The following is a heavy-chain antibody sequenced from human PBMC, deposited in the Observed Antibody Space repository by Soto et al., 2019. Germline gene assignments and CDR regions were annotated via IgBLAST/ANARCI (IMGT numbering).Heavy chain of an antibody. D-gene: IGHD3-9*01. V-gene: IGHV1-2*02. CDR3: ARPPGYISDWYYFDL. CDR2: ISPKSGGT. CDR1: GYTFTSYY. J-gene: IGHJ4*02. Sequence: ASVKVSCKASGYTFTSYYIHWVRQAPGQGFEWMGRISPKSGGTNYAQKFEGRVTMTWDTSLNTAYMELSSLISDDTAVYYCARPPGYISDWYYFDLWGQGTLVTVSS.